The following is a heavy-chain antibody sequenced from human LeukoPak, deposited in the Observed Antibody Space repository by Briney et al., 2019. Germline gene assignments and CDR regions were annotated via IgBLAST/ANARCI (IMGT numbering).Heavy chain of an antibody. CDR1: GGSISSDDYY. J-gene: IGHJ4*02. CDR3: ARIRITMLPGRYYFDY. D-gene: IGHD3-10*01. V-gene: IGHV4-30-4*01. CDR2: ISYSGNT. Sequence: PSETLSLTCTVSGGSISSDDYYWSWIRQPPGTGLEWIGYISYSGNTYYNPSLKSRVTISVDTSKNQFSLKLSSVTAADTAVYYCARIRITMLPGRYYFDYWGQGTLVTVSS.